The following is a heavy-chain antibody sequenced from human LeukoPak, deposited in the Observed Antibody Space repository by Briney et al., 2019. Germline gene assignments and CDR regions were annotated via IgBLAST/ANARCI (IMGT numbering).Heavy chain of an antibody. Sequence: GGSLRLSCAASGFTFSDYYMSWIRQAPGKGLEWVSYISSSSSYTSYADSVKGRFTISRDNAKNSLYLQMNSLRAEDTAVYYCARDFPYGSGSYYYYYGMDVWGKGTTVTVSS. CDR3: ARDFPYGSGSYYYYYGMDV. V-gene: IGHV3-11*06. CDR2: ISSSSSYT. CDR1: GFTFSDYY. D-gene: IGHD3-10*01. J-gene: IGHJ6*04.